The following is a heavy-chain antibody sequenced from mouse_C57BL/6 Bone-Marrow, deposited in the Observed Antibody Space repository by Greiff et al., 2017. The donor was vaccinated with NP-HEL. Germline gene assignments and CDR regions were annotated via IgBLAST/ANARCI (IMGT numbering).Heavy chain of an antibody. D-gene: IGHD2-4*01. CDR3: AKDYDVGLGYAMDY. V-gene: IGHV1-81*01. CDR2: IYPRSGNT. J-gene: IGHJ4*01. Sequence: QVQLKQSGAELARPGASVKLSCKASGYTFTSYGISWVKQRTGQGLEWIGEIYPRSGNTYYNEKFKGKATLTADKSSSTAYMELRSLTSEDSAVYFCAKDYDVGLGYAMDYWGQGTSVTVSS. CDR1: GYTFTSYG.